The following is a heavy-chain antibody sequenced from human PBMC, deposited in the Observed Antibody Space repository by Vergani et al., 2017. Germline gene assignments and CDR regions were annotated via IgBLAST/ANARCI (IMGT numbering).Heavy chain of an antibody. D-gene: IGHD3-10*01. J-gene: IGHJ5*02. CDR2: INPNSGGT. V-gene: IGHV1-2*02. Sequence: QVQLVQSGAEVKKPGASVKVSCKASGYTFTGYYMHWVRQAPGQGLEWMGWINPNSGGTNYAQKFQGRVKMTEDTSTDTAYMEMSSLKSEDTAVYYCATGEGSGIYYRYQWFDPWGQGTLVTVSS. CDR1: GYTFTGYY. CDR3: ATGEGSGIYYRYQWFDP.